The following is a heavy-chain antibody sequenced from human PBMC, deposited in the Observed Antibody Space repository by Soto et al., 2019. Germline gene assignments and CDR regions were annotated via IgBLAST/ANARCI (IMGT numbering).Heavy chain of an antibody. J-gene: IGHJ4*02. V-gene: IGHV3-7*04. D-gene: IGHD2-21*02. CDR2: IKQDGSEK. Sequence: PGVSLRLSCAASGFTFSSYWMSWVRQAPGKGLEWVANIKQDGSEKYYVDSVKGRFTISRDNAKNSLYLQMNSLRAEDTAVYYCARVAHIVVVTAINYFDYWGQGTLVTVSS. CDR1: GFTFSSYW. CDR3: ARVAHIVVVTAINYFDY.